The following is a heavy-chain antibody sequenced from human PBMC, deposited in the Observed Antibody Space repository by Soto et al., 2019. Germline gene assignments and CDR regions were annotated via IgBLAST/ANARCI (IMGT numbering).Heavy chain of an antibody. V-gene: IGHV4-59*01. CDR3: TKSDRGHNYGFY. CDR2: IYYSGST. J-gene: IGHJ4*02. D-gene: IGHD5-18*01. CDR1: GGSISSYY. Sequence: SETLSLTCTVSGGSISSYYWSWIRQPPGKGLEWIGYIYYSGSTNYNPSLKSRVIISVDTSKNQFSLKLSSVTAADTAVYYCTKSDRGHNYGFYWGQGTLVNVSS.